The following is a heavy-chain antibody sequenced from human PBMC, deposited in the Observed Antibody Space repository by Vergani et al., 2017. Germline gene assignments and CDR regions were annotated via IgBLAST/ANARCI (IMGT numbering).Heavy chain of an antibody. Sequence: VQLQESGPGLLKPSETLSLTCSVSGASISSYFWSWIRQPAGKGLEWLGRVHTDGTAYYNPSLRMRVRLSADLSQSQFSLKMSTLTAADTAVVFCARGQGGDDGTRGWFATRGQEILVTVAS. J-gene: IGHJ5*02. D-gene: IGHD2-21*01. CDR2: VHTDGTA. CDR1: GASISSYF. V-gene: IGHV4-4*07. CDR3: ARGQGGDDGTRGWFAT.